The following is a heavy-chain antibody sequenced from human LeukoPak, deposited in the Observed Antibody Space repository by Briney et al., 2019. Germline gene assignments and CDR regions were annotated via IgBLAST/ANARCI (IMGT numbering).Heavy chain of an antibody. V-gene: IGHV3-33*08. CDR3: ARDSVVPESGSYGFGAFDI. D-gene: IGHD1-26*01. CDR2: IWYDGSNK. CDR1: GFTFSSYG. Sequence: GGSLRLSCEASGFTFSSYGMHWVRQAPGKGLEWVAVIWYDGSNKYYADSVKGRFTISRDNSKNTLYLQMNSLRAEDTAVYYCARDSVVPESGSYGFGAFDIWGQGTMVTVSS. J-gene: IGHJ3*02.